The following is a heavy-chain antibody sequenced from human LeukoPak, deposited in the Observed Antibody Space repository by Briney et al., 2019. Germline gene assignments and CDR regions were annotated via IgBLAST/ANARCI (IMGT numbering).Heavy chain of an antibody. V-gene: IGHV3-48*03. D-gene: IGHD3-22*01. CDR1: GFTFSSFE. CDR2: ISHTGDI. Sequence: GGSLRLSCAASGFTFSSFEMNWVRRAPGRGLEWISHISHTGDIKYADSVKGRFTISRDNAKNSQYLQMTSLRAEDTAVYYCARSSGSYRPFDSWGQGTLVTVSS. CDR3: ARSSGSYRPFDS. J-gene: IGHJ4*02.